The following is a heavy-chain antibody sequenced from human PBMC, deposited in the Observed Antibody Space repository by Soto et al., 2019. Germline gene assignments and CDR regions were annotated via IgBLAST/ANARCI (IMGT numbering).Heavy chain of an antibody. J-gene: IGHJ4*02. CDR2: IKEDGRDK. CDR1: GFTFSSDW. V-gene: IGHV3-7*01. CDR3: ARGGH. Sequence: EVHLMESGGGLVQPGGSLRLSCAASGFTFSSDWMSWVRQVPGKGLEWVANIKEDGRDKYYVDSVKGRFTISRDNAKNSLYLQMNSLRVEDKAVYYCARGGHWGQGTLVTVSS.